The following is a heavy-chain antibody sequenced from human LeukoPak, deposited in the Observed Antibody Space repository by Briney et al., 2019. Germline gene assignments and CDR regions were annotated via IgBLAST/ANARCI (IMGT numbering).Heavy chain of an antibody. V-gene: IGHV3-23*01. Sequence: GGSLRLSCAASGFTFSSYAMSWVRQAPGKGLEWVSAISGSGGSTYYADSVKGRFTISRDNSKNTLYLQMNSLRAEDTAVYYCAKAQAVSRITMVRGGLIDYWGQGTLVTVSS. CDR3: AKAQAVSRITMVRGGLIDY. CDR1: GFTFSSYA. CDR2: ISGSGGST. D-gene: IGHD3-10*01. J-gene: IGHJ4*02.